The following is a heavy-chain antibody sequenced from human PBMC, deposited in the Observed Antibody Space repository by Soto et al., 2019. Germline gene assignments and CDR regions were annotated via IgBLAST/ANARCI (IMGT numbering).Heavy chain of an antibody. D-gene: IGHD1-1*01. CDR3: ARDLSGDTTPYFDL. J-gene: IGHJ4*02. CDR2: IYNDGSRT. Sequence: EEQLVESGGGLVQPGGSLRLSCAASGFAFSSYWMHWVRQTPGKGPVWVSRIYNDGSRTAYADSVKGRITISRDNAKNKMYLQLSSVPVEATAVYYCARDLSGDTTPYFDLWGQGTLVTVSS. CDR1: GFAFSSYW. V-gene: IGHV3-74*01.